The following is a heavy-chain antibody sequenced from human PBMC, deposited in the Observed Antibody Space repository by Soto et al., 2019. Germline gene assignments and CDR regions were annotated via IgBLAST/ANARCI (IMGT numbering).Heavy chain of an antibody. CDR1: GGSISSYY. J-gene: IGHJ4*02. CDR3: ARQPEPSGYEPFFDY. D-gene: IGHD5-12*01. Sequence: SETLSLTCTVSGGSISSYYWSWIRQPPGKGLEWIGYIYYSGSTNYNPSLKSRVPISVDSSKNQFSLRLSTVTAADTAVYYCARQPEPSGYEPFFDYWGQGTLVTVSS. V-gene: IGHV4-59*08. CDR2: IYYSGST.